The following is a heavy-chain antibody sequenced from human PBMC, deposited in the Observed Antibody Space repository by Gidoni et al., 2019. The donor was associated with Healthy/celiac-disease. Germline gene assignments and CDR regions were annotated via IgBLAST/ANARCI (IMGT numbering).Heavy chain of an antibody. Sequence: QLQLQESGPGLVKPSETLSLTCTVSGGSISSSSYYWGWIRQPPGKGLEWIGSIYYSGSTYYNPSLKSRVTISVDTSKNQFSLKLSSVTAADTAVYYCARPVGANYFDYWGQGTLVTVSS. CDR2: IYYSGST. V-gene: IGHV4-39*01. CDR1: GGSISSSSYY. CDR3: ARPVGANYFDY. D-gene: IGHD1-26*01. J-gene: IGHJ4*02.